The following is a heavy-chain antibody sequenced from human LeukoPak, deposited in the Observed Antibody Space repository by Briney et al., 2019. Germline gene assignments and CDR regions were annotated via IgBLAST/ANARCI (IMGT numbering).Heavy chain of an antibody. V-gene: IGHV3-53*01. J-gene: IGHJ5*02. CDR3: AREEEMVKAFGL. D-gene: IGHD2-8*01. CDR2: IYASGST. Sequence: GGSLRLSCAASGFTVSNSYMNWVRQAPGKGLEWVSIIYASGSTYYAGSVEGRFTISRDNSRNTLYLQMNSLRVEDTAVYYCAREEEMVKAFGLWGQGTLVTVSS. CDR1: GFTVSNSY.